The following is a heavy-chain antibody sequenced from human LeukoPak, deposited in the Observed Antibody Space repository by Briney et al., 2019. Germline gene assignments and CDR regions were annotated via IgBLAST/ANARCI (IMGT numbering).Heavy chain of an antibody. CDR2: IYYGGST. CDR1: GYSISTGYY. Sequence: SETLSLTCAVSGYSISTGYYWAWIRQPPGKGLEWITTIYYGGSTYYNPSLKSRVTISIDTSRNQFSLNLRSVTAADTAVYYCAIQSGATDYWGQGTLVTVSS. V-gene: IGHV4-38-2*01. J-gene: IGHJ4*02. CDR3: AIQSGATDY. D-gene: IGHD1-26*01.